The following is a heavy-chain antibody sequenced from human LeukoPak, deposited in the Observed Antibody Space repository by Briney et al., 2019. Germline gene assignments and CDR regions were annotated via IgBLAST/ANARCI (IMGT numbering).Heavy chain of an antibody. J-gene: IGHJ4*02. Sequence: GGSLLLSCAASGFTFSNYGMHWVRQAPGNRLEWVAFIRYDGSNIYYADSVKGRFTISRDNSKNTLYLQMNSLRAEDTAIYYCANGPHYQILTGFYKVRSHLDYWGQGTLVTVSS. CDR3: ANGPHYQILTGFYKVRSHLDY. CDR1: GFTFSNYG. D-gene: IGHD3-9*01. CDR2: IRYDGSNI. V-gene: IGHV3-30*02.